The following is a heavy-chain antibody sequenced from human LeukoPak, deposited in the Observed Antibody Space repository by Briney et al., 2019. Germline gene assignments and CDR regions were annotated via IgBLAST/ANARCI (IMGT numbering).Heavy chain of an antibody. Sequence: GGSLRLSCEAAGFTFSGYGMHWVRQATGKGLEWVAVISYDGSYKYYADSVKGRYTISRDNSKNTLYLQMNSLRAEDTAVYYCAKDNTAALGDGLDVWGQGTTVTVSS. CDR3: AKDNTAALGDGLDV. CDR2: ISYDGSYK. D-gene: IGHD3-16*01. V-gene: IGHV3-30*18. J-gene: IGHJ6*02. CDR1: GFTFSGYG.